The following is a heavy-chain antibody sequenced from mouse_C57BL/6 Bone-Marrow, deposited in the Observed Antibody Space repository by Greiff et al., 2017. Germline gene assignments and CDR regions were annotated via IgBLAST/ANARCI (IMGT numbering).Heavy chain of an antibody. CDR2: FYPGSGSI. Sequence: QVQLQQSGAELVRPGASVKLSCTASGFTIKDDYMHWVKQRPGQGLEWIGWFYPGSGSIKYNEKFKDKATLTADKSSSTVYMELSRFTSEDSAVYFCARHEDRMIRHWYFDVWGTGTTVTVSS. CDR1: GFTIKDDY. V-gene: IGHV1-62-2*01. CDR3: ARHEDRMIRHWYFDV. J-gene: IGHJ1*03. D-gene: IGHD2-4*01.